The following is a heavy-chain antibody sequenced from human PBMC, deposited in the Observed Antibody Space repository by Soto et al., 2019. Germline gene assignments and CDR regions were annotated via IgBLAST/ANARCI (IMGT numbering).Heavy chain of an antibody. Sequence: SVKVSCKASGGTFSSYAISWVRQAPGQGLEWMGGIIPIFGTANYAQKFQGRVTITADESTSTAYMELSSLRSEDTAVYYCARDRGYCSSTSCLPGRAAIDYWGQGTLVTVSS. D-gene: IGHD2-2*01. CDR2: IIPIFGTA. V-gene: IGHV1-69*13. J-gene: IGHJ4*02. CDR1: GGTFSSYA. CDR3: ARDRGYCSSTSCLPGRAAIDY.